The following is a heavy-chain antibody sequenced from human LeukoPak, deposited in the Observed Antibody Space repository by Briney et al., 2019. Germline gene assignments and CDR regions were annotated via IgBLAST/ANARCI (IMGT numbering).Heavy chain of an antibody. CDR1: GGSISTYY. Sequence: SETLSLTCSVSGGSISTYYWSWIRQPPGRGLECIGYFYYSGSTNYNPSLKGRVTISVDTSKNQLSLELRSVTAADTAVYYCARGLWGSSSSWYAYWGQGILVTVPS. J-gene: IGHJ4*02. CDR2: FYYSGST. V-gene: IGHV4-59*01. D-gene: IGHD6-13*01. CDR3: ARGLWGSSSSWYAY.